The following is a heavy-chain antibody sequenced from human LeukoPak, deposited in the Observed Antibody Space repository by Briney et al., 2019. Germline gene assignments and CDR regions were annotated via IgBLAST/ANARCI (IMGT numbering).Heavy chain of an antibody. CDR3: ARGRMYSSGWYNNWFDP. CDR1: GYTFTSYD. V-gene: IGHV1-8*01. D-gene: IGHD6-19*01. CDR2: MNPNSGNT. J-gene: IGHJ5*02. Sequence: GASVKVSCKASGYTFTSYDINWVRQATGQGLEWMGWMNPNSGNTGYAQKFQGRVTMTRNTPISTAYMELSSLRSEDTAVYYCARGRMYSSGWYNNWFDPWGQGTLVTVSS.